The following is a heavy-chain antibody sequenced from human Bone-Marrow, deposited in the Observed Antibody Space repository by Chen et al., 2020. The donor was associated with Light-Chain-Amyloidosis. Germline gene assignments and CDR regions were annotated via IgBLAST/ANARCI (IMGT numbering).Heavy chain of an antibody. CDR2: IKLDGSDE. J-gene: IGHJ6*02. D-gene: IGHD3-3*01. CDR1: GFTFSSYW. Sequence: EVQLGESGGGLVQPGGSLRLPCVASGFTFSSYWMTWVRQAPGKGLEWVANIKLDGSDEYYLDSVKGRFTISRDNAKNALYLQMDSLRSEDTAVYYCARDFTATYYDFWTGVYYYGMDVWGQGTTVTVSS. CDR3: ARDFTATYYDFWTGVYYYGMDV. V-gene: IGHV3-7*05.